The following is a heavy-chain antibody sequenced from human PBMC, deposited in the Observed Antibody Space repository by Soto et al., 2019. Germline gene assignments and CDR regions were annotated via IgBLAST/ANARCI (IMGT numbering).Heavy chain of an antibody. CDR3: ARVVRFCSSPSCRGRNWFDP. CDR2: MFYTGTT. Sequence: TLSLTCSVSGGSISSGDYYWSWIRQPPGKGLEWIGYMFYTGTTYYNPSLKSRITISMDTSKNQFSLRLTSVTAADTAEYHCARVVRFCSSPSCRGRNWFDPWGQGTRVTVSS. V-gene: IGHV4-30-4*01. CDR1: GGSISSGDYY. J-gene: IGHJ5*02. D-gene: IGHD2-2*01.